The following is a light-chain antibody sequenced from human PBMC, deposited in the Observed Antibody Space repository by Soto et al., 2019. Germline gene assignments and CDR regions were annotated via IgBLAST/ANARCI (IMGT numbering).Light chain of an antibody. J-gene: IGKJ2*01. V-gene: IGKV3-11*01. Sequence: EIVLTQSPATLSLSPGERATLSCRASRSINNYLAWYQQRPGQAPRLLFYDASNRATGIPARFNGSGSGTDFTLTIHALEPDDFAVYYCQQRSNWPPGITFGQGTKLEIK. CDR3: QQRSNWPPGIT. CDR1: RSINNY. CDR2: DAS.